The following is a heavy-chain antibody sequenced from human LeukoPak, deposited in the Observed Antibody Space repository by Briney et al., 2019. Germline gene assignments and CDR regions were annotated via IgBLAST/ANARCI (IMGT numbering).Heavy chain of an antibody. CDR2: IIPIFGTA. Sequence: GASVKVSCKASGYTFTSYYMHWVRQAPGQGLEWMGRIIPIFGTANYAQKFQGRVTITTDESTSTAYMELSSLRSEDTAVYYCARAGYCSGGSCYYTDYWGQGTLVTVSS. V-gene: IGHV1-69*05. D-gene: IGHD2-15*01. CDR3: ARAGYCSGGSCYYTDY. CDR1: GYTFTSYY. J-gene: IGHJ4*02.